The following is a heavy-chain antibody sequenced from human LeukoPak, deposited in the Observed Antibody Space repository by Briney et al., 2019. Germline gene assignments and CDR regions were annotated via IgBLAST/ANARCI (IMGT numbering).Heavy chain of an antibody. V-gene: IGHV3-74*01. D-gene: IGHD3-16*01. CDR3: VRDLILVWTPGDDFDH. J-gene: IGHJ4*02. Sequence: HGGSLNSSASAPGFTFSNIWRHGVAKAQGKGWKWVSRINKRATIISYADSVKGRFTISRENARNTLYLQMNSLTAEDTAVYYCVRDLILVWTPGDDFDHWGQGTLVTVSS. CDR1: GFTFSNIW. CDR2: INKRATII.